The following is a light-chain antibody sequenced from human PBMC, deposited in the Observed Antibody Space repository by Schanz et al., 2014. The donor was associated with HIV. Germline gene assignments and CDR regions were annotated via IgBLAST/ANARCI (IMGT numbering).Light chain of an antibody. Sequence: EVVLTQSPATLSVSPGETATLSCRASQSVGINLAWYQQKPGQPPRLLISGASTRATNIPAKFSGSGSGTEFSLTISNLQSEDFAVYYCQQSNDWPRSTFGLGTKVEIK. CDR3: QQSNDWPRST. J-gene: IGKJ3*01. CDR1: QSVGIN. V-gene: IGKV3-15*01. CDR2: GAS.